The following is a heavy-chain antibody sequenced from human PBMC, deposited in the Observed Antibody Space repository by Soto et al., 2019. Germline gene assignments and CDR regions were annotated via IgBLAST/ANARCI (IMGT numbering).Heavy chain of an antibody. Sequence: KTSETLSLTCTVSGGPISTYYRSWIRQPAGKGLEWIGRIDTSGNTNYNPSLKSRVTMSVDTSKKQFSLKLTSVTAADTAVYYCARYSSNWFQTEGMDVWGQGTTVTVSS. CDR2: IDTSGNT. V-gene: IGHV4-4*07. CDR3: ARYSSNWFQTEGMDV. D-gene: IGHD6-13*01. CDR1: GGPISTYY. J-gene: IGHJ6*02.